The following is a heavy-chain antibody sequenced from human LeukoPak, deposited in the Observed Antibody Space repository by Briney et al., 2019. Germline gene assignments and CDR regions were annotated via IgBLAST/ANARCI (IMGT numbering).Heavy chain of an antibody. J-gene: IGHJ3*02. CDR2: ISSRSTYI. D-gene: IGHD2-21*01. Sequence: GGSLRLSCAASRFTFSTYSMNWVRQAPGKGLEWVSSISSRSTYIYYTDSVKGRFTISRDNAKNSLYLQMNNLRAEDTAMFYCATSMAQDVDAFHIWGQGTMVTVSS. CDR3: ATSMAQDVDAFHI. V-gene: IGHV3-21*01. CDR1: RFTFSTYS.